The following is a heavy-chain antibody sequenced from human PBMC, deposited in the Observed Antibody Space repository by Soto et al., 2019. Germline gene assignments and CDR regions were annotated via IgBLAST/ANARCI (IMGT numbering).Heavy chain of an antibody. Sequence: QVQLVQSGAAVRKPGSSVKVSCKASGGTFTKYAITWVRQAPRQGLEWMGGIVPLPGTTTYAQKFRGRVTILAGESTRTPYLALSSLRPEHTAVYYSASGVGGLGGSRGWPDYGFDVWGQGTMVIVSS. V-gene: IGHV1-69*19. D-gene: IGHD3-10*01. J-gene: IGHJ3*01. CDR2: IVPLPGTT. CDR3: ASGVGGLGGSRGWPDYGFDV. CDR1: GGTFTKYA.